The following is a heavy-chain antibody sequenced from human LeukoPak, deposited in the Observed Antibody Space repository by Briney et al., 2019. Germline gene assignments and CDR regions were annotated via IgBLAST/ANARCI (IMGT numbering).Heavy chain of an antibody. V-gene: IGHV1-46*01. D-gene: IGHD3-16*01. Sequence: ASVKVSCTASGYVVTTYFIHWVRQAPGQGLEWMGRINPGDGGTHFARKFQDRVTMTRDTSTSTVDMELSGVRSEDSALYHCVREKDGGDFDHWGPGTLVTVSS. CDR2: INPGDGGT. CDR3: VREKDGGDFDH. CDR1: GYVVTTYF. J-gene: IGHJ4*02.